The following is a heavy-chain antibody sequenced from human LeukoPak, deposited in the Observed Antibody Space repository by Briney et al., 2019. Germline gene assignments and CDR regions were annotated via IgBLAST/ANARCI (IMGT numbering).Heavy chain of an antibody. Sequence: ASVKVSCKASGYTFTSYYMHWVRQAPGQGLEWMGIINPSGGSTSYAQKFQGRVTMTRDTSISTAYMELSRLRSDDTAVYYCARGRGSRHCSGGSCYNWFDPWGQGTLVTVSS. V-gene: IGHV1-46*01. CDR3: ARGRGSRHCSGGSCYNWFDP. D-gene: IGHD2-15*01. CDR2: INPSGGST. J-gene: IGHJ5*02. CDR1: GYTFTSYY.